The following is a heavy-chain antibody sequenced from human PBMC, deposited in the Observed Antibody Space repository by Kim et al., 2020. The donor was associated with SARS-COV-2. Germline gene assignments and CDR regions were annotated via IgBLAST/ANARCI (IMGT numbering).Heavy chain of an antibody. Sequence: GGSLRLSCTGSGFTFSDYWMTWIRQAPGKGPEWVANVNQDESEKYYAASVKGRFIISRDNTKNSLYLEMNSLRVDDTHVYFCARDGRYCSGDRCRDYGLDVWGQGTTVTVS. J-gene: IGHJ6*02. D-gene: IGHD2-15*01. CDR2: VNQDESEK. CDR3: ARDGRYCSGDRCRDYGLDV. V-gene: IGHV3-7*01. CDR1: GFTFSDYW.